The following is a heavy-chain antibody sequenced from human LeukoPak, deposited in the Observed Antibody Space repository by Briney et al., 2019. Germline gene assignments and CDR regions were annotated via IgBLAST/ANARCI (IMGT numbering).Heavy chain of an antibody. D-gene: IGHD5-18*01. CDR3: ARGGYSYGTYYYYYMDV. J-gene: IGHJ6*03. CDR1: GFTFSSYW. CDR2: IKQDGSEK. V-gene: IGHV3-7*01. Sequence: PGGSLRLSCAASGFTFSSYWMSWVRQAPGKGLEWGANIKQDGSEKYYVDSVKGRFTISRDNAKNSLYLQMNSLRAEDTAVYYCARGGYSYGTYYYYYMDVWGKGTTVTISS.